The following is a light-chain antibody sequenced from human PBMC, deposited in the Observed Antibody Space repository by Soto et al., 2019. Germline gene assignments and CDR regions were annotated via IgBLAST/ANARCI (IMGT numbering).Light chain of an antibody. V-gene: IGLV1-51*01. CDR3: ASWDSSLIAYV. J-gene: IGLJ1*01. CDR1: SNNIGGNS. Sequence: QSLLTQPASVSAAPGQKVTISCSGSSNNIGGNSVSWYQQRPGTAPKFLIYADNKRPSWIPHRFSGSKSGTSATVGIGGCPTGDEADYYCASWDSSLIAYVFGTGTKVTVL. CDR2: ADN.